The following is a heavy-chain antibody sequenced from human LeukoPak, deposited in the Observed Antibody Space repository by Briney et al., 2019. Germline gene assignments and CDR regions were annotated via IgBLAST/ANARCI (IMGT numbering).Heavy chain of an antibody. J-gene: IGHJ6*03. CDR2: IYYSGST. CDR3: VRVIGAPNYYYYMDV. D-gene: IGHD3-22*01. CDR1: GGSISSYY. V-gene: IGHV4-59*12. Sequence: SETLSLTCTVSGGSISSYYWSWIRQPPGKGLEWIGYIYYSGSTNYNPSLKSRVTISVDTSKNQFSLKLSSVTAADTAVYYCVRVIGAPNYYYYMDVWGKGTTVTVSS.